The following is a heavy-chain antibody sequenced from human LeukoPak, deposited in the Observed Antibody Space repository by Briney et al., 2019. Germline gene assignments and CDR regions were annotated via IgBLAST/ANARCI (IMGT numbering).Heavy chain of an antibody. Sequence: PSETLSLTCPVSGSSVPSFYWSWIRQTPGKGLEWIGYTHCTGKSKYNPSLKSRVTMYVDTSKNELSLKLTSVTPADTAVYFCSGSLSAWDAFDFWGPGTMITVSS. J-gene: IGHJ3*01. D-gene: IGHD3-10*01. CDR2: THCTGKS. CDR3: SGSLSAWDAFDF. CDR1: GSSVPSFY. V-gene: IGHV4-59*02.